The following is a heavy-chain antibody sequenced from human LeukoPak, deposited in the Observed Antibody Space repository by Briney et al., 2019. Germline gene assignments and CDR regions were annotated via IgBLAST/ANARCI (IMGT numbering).Heavy chain of an antibody. Sequence: GESLRLSCVASGFTFTDYFMSWVRQAPGKGLEWVASIKHNGGEKYYVDSVKGRFTISRDNAKNSLYLEMSSLRVEDTAVYYCARGAAMATLPDYWGQGTLVTVSS. D-gene: IGHD5-24*01. V-gene: IGHV3-7*01. J-gene: IGHJ4*02. CDR3: ARGAAMATLPDY. CDR1: GFTFTDYF. CDR2: IKHNGGEK.